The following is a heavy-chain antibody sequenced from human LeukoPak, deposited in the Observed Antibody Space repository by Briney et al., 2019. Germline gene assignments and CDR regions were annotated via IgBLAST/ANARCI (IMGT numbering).Heavy chain of an antibody. Sequence: ASVRVSCKASGYTFTGYYMHWVRQAPGQGLEWMGWINPNSGGTNYAQKFQGRVTVTRDTSISTAYMELSRLRSDDTAVYYCVRVVGRYYFDYWGQGTLVTVSS. V-gene: IGHV1-2*02. CDR2: INPNSGGT. J-gene: IGHJ4*02. CDR1: GYTFTGYY. CDR3: VRVVGRYYFDY.